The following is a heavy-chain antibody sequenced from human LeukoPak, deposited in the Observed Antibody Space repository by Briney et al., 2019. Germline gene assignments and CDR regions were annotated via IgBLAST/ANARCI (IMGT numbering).Heavy chain of an antibody. D-gene: IGHD3-10*01. V-gene: IGHV4-31*03. J-gene: IGHJ4*02. Sequence: SETLSLTCNVSGVSIASNTHYWTWIRQHPGTGLEWIGFISYSDPTSYNPSLRSRVAFSLDTSKNQFSLQLHSVTAADAAVYYCALSRYGEALFDYWGQGSLVTVSS. CDR1: GVSIASNTHY. CDR3: ALSRYGEALFDY. CDR2: ISYSDPT.